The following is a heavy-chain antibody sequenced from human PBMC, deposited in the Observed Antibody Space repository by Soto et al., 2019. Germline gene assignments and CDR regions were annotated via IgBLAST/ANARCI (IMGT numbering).Heavy chain of an antibody. J-gene: IGHJ4*01. CDR1: GFSFSDYY. CDR2: ISSRSGTI. Sequence: PGGSLRLSCASSGFSFSDYYMTWIRQAPGQGLEWVSYISSRSGTIFYADSVKGRFTLSRDNSKNSMYLQMNSLRAEDTAVYYCAREVDRALVGSPHYFDYWGQGTLVTFSS. D-gene: IGHD5-18*01. CDR3: AREVDRALVGSPHYFDY. V-gene: IGHV3-11*01.